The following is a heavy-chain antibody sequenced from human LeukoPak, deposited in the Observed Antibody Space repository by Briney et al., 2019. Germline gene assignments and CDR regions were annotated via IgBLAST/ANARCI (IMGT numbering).Heavy chain of an antibody. CDR2: IRYDVGNK. Sequence: GSLRLSCAASGFTFSHFGMHWVRQSPGKGLEWMTFIRYDVGNKYYADSVKGRFTFSRDNSKNTLYLQMNSLRAEETAVYYCARGTVTSRTWYFDLWGRGTLVTVSS. CDR1: GFTFSHFG. V-gene: IGHV3-30*02. CDR3: ARGTVTSRTWYFDL. J-gene: IGHJ2*01. D-gene: IGHD4-17*01.